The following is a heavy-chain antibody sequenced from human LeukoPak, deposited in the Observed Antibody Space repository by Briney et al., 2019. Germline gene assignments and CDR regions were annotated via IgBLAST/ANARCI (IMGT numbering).Heavy chain of an antibody. CDR1: GYSFTGSW. CDR2: IYPGDSDT. V-gene: IGHV5-51*01. Sequence: GESLKISCKGSGYSFTGSWIAWVRQMPGKGLEWMGIIYPGDSDTRYSPSFEGQVTISADKSISTAYLQWSSLKASDTAMYCCARLGYCRDNTCAAFDFWGQGTMVTVSS. J-gene: IGHJ4*02. CDR3: ARLGYCRDNTCAAFDF. D-gene: IGHD2-15*01.